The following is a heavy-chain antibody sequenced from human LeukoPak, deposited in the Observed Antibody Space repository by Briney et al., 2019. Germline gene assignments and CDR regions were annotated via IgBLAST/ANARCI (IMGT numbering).Heavy chain of an antibody. D-gene: IGHD6-13*01. CDR2: IYNGGSP. CDR1: GFTVRSSY. J-gene: IGHJ3*02. V-gene: IGHV3-53*05. CDR3: AKDLEQLARLDYGAFDI. Sequence: GGSLRLSCAASGFTVRSSYMSWVRQAPGKGLEWVSVIYNGGSPDYTDSAKGRFTISRDNSKNTLHLQMNSLRAEDTAVYYCAKDLEQLARLDYGAFDIWGQGTMVTVSS.